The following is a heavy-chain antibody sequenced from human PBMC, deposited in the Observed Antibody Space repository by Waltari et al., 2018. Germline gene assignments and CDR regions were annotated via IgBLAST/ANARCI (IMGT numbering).Heavy chain of an antibody. CDR1: GFPFSRYE. J-gene: IGHJ4*02. CDR3: ASSPQWLLYYFDY. D-gene: IGHD6-19*01. CDR2: ISSSGSTI. V-gene: IGHV3-48*03. Sequence: EVQLVESGGGLVQPGGSLRLSCSASGFPFSRYEMNWVHKAPGKGLEWVSYISSSGSTIYYADSVKGRFTISRDNAKNSLYLQMNSLRAEDTAVYYCASSPQWLLYYFDYWGQGTLVTVSS.